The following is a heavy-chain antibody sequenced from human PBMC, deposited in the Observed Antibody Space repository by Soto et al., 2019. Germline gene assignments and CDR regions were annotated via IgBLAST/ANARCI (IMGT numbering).Heavy chain of an antibody. D-gene: IGHD2-2*01. Sequence: ASVKVSCKASGYTFTSYAMHWVRQAPGQGLEWMGGIIPIFGTANYAQKFQGRVTITADESTSTAYMELSSLRSEDTAVYYCAREGYCISTSCPPGSFDYWGQGTLVTVSS. CDR3: AREGYCISTSCPPGSFDY. J-gene: IGHJ4*02. CDR2: IIPIFGTA. V-gene: IGHV1-69*13. CDR1: GYTFTSYA.